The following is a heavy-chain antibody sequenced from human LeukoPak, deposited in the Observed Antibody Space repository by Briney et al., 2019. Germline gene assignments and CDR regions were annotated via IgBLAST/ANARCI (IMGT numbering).Heavy chain of an antibody. J-gene: IGHJ3*02. CDR1: GFTFSSYG. Sequence: GGSLRLSCAASGFTFSSYGMHWVRQAPGKGLEWVAVIWYDGSNKYYADSVKGRFTISRDNSKNTLYLQMNSLRAEDTAVYYCARGYYYGSGSDAFDIWGQGTMVTVYS. D-gene: IGHD3-10*01. CDR2: IWYDGSNK. V-gene: IGHV3-33*01. CDR3: ARGYYYGSGSDAFDI.